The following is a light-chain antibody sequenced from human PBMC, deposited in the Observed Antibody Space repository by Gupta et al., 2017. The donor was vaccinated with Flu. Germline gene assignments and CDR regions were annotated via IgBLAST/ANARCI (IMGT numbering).Light chain of an antibody. J-gene: IGLJ3*02. CDR2: LNSDGCH. Sequence: QLVLTQSPSASASLGPSVKLTCTLSSGHNIYAIAWHQQQPEKGPRYLMKLNSDGCHSKGDGIPDRFSGSSSGAERYLTISSLQSDDEADYYYQTWGTGGVFGGGTKLTVL. CDR1: SGHNIYA. CDR3: QTWGTGGV. V-gene: IGLV4-69*01.